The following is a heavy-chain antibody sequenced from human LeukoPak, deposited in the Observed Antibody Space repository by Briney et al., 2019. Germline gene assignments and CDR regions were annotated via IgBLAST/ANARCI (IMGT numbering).Heavy chain of an antibody. J-gene: IGHJ3*02. D-gene: IGHD2-2*01. CDR1: GITFGDYG. CDR3: AIGYQHGPIDM. V-gene: IGHV3-20*04. CDR2: INRNGGST. Sequence: GGSLRLSCEASGITFGDYGMSWVRQARGKGLEWVSGINRNGGSTGYADSVKGRFTISRDNAKNSLYLQMNSLRAEDTALYYCAIGYQHGPIDMWGQGTMVTVSS.